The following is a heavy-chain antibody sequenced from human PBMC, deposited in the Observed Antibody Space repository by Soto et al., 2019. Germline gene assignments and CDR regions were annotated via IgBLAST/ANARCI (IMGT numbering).Heavy chain of an antibody. CDR3: ARDMTTAYYYYYGMDV. D-gene: IGHD4-4*01. Sequence: SETLSLTCTVSGGSISSGDYYWSWIRQPPGKGLEWIGYIYYSGSTYYNPSLKSRVTTSVDTSKNQFSLKLSSVTAADTAVYYCARDMTTAYYYYYGMDVWGQGTTVTVSS. CDR1: GGSISSGDYY. V-gene: IGHV4-30-4*01. J-gene: IGHJ6*02. CDR2: IYYSGST.